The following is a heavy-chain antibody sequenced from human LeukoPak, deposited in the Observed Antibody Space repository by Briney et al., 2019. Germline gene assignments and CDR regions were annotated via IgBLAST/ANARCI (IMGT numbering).Heavy chain of an antibody. J-gene: IGHJ4*02. CDR2: IRYDGSNK. CDR3: ARDNNPAYYDSSGYYYDY. CDR1: GFTFSSYG. V-gene: IGHV3-30*02. D-gene: IGHD3-22*01. Sequence: PGGSLRLSCAASGFTFSSYGMHWVRQAPGKGLEWVAFIRYDGSNKYYADSVKGRFTISRDNSKNSLYLQMNSLRAEDTAVYYCARDNNPAYYDSSGYYYDYWGQGTLVTVSS.